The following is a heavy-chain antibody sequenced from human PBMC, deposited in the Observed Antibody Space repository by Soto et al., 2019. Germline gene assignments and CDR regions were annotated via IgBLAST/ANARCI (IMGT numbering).Heavy chain of an antibody. D-gene: IGHD2-15*01. J-gene: IGHJ4*02. Sequence: SETLSLTCTVSGISVSTSDYYWGWVRQPPGKGLDWIGNIYYSGSTFYNPSLRSRVTLSVDTSKNQFSLRLNSVTAADTAVYFCAGFVVTASRNSDFDYWGQGTLVTVSS. CDR3: AGFVVTASRNSDFDY. CDR1: GISVSTSDYY. V-gene: IGHV4-39*01. CDR2: IYYSGST.